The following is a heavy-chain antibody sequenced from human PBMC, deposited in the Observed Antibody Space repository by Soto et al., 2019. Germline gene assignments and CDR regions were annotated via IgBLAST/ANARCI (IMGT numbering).Heavy chain of an antibody. CDR2: IIPIFGTA. V-gene: IGHV1-69*13. J-gene: IGHJ6*02. CDR3: ARDCSSTSCYIYYYYGMDV. Sequence: ASVKVSCTASGRTFNSYAISWVRQAPGQGLEWMGGIIPIFGTANYAQKFQGRVTITADESTSTAYMELSSLRSEDTAVYYCARDCSSTSCYIYYYYGMDVWGQGTTVTVS. D-gene: IGHD2-2*02. CDR1: GRTFNSYA.